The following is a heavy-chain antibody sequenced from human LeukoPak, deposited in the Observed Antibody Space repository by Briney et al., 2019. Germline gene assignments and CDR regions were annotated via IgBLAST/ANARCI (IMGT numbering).Heavy chain of an antibody. D-gene: IGHD5-18*01. V-gene: IGHV3-23*01. Sequence: GGSLRLSCAASGFTVSSNYMSWVRQAPGKGLEWVSAISGSGGSTYYADSVKGRFTISRDNSKNTLYLQMNSLGAEDTAVYYCAKDWRYSYGFSLPWGQGTMVTVSS. CDR2: ISGSGGST. CDR1: GFTVSSNY. CDR3: AKDWRYSYGFSLP. J-gene: IGHJ3*01.